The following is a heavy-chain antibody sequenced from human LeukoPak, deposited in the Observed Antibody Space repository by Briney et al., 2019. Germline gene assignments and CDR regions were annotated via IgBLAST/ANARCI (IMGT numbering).Heavy chain of an antibody. CDR1: GFTFSSYE. CDR2: ISSSAATT. Sequence: PGGSLRLSCAASGFTFSSYEMNWVRQAPGKGLEWVSYISSSAATTYYADSVKGRFTISRDNAKNSLYLQMHSLRAEDTAVYYCARQQLQLWYDWGQGTLVTVSS. J-gene: IGHJ4*02. V-gene: IGHV3-48*03. D-gene: IGHD5-18*01. CDR3: ARQQLQLWYD.